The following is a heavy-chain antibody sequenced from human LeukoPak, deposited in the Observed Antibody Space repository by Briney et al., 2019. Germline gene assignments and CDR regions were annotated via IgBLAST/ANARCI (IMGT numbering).Heavy chain of an antibody. CDR3: AREGDEDFDY. J-gene: IGHJ4*02. CDR2: INPKSGGA. V-gene: IGHV1-2*02. Sequence: ASVKVSCKASGYTFTGYYIHWVRQAPGQGLEWMGWINPKSGGANYAQKFQGRVTMTRDTSISTAYMELSRLRSVDTAVYYCAREGDEDFDYWGQGTLVTVSS. CDR1: GYTFTGYY.